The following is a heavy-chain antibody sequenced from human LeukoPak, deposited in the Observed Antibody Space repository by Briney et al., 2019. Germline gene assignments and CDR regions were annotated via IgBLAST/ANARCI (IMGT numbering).Heavy chain of an antibody. V-gene: IGHV3-49*03. CDR1: GFTFGDYA. D-gene: IGHD3-22*01. CDR2: IRSKAYGGTT. Sequence: TGGSLRLSCTASGFTFGDYAMSWFRQAPGKGLEWVGFIRSKAYGGTTEYAASVKGRFTISRDDSKSIAYLQMNSLKTEDTAVYYCTRDPYYYDSSGLIDYGMDVWGQGTTVTVSS. J-gene: IGHJ6*02. CDR3: TRDPYYYDSSGLIDYGMDV.